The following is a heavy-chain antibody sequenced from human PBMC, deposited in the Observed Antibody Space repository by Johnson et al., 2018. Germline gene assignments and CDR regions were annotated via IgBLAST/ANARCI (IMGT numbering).Heavy chain of an antibody. CDR1: EFTFSSYG. V-gene: IGHV3-30*03. CDR2: ISYDGRNK. D-gene: IGHD6-13*01. J-gene: IGHJ3*02. Sequence: QVELVQSGGGVVQPGRSLRLSCAASEFTFSSYGMHWVRQAPGKGLEWVAVISYDGRNKYYADSVKGRFTISRDDSKNTLYLQMNSLKTEDTAVYYCTTDPARSSWYEDDAFDIWGQGTMVTVSS. CDR3: TTDPARSSWYEDDAFDI.